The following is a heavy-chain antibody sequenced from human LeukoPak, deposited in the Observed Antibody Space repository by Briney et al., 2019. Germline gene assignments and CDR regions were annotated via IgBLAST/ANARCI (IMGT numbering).Heavy chain of an antibody. Sequence: RSGGSLRLSCAVSGFTFSTKSMNWVRQAPGKGLEWVSTVSDSFNKHYSDSVKGRFTISRDNAGNSLYLQMNSLRDEDTAVYYCARDGLHTAHFDYWGQGTLVTVSS. CDR1: GFTFSTKS. J-gene: IGHJ4*02. V-gene: IGHV3-69-1*01. CDR2: VSDSFNK. D-gene: IGHD5-18*01. CDR3: ARDGLHTAHFDY.